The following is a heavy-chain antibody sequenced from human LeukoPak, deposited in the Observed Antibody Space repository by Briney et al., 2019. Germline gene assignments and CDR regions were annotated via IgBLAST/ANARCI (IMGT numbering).Heavy chain of an antibody. CDR1: GGSIFSSSYY. CDR3: ARENPSMRNVFDV. D-gene: IGHD2/OR15-2a*01. CDR2: IYYSGIT. J-gene: IGHJ3*01. V-gene: IGHV4-39*07. Sequence: PSETLSLTCTVSGGSIFSSSYYWGWIRQPPGKGLQWFGTIYYSGITYYNPSRKSRVTISLDTSKNQFSLKLSSVTAADTAVYYCARENPSMRNVFDVWGQGTMVTVSS.